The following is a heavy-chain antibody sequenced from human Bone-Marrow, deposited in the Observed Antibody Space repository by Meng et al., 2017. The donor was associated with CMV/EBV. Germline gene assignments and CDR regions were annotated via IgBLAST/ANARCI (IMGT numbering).Heavy chain of an antibody. CDR3: ACLPTTVRGY. D-gene: IGHD4-11*01. Sequence: ASVKVSCKASGYTFTSYYMHWVRQAPGQGLEWMGWFSPDSGDTNYAQNFQGRVTMTRDTSISTAYMELSSLRSDDTAIYYCACLPTTVRGYWGYGTLITSSS. CDR2: FSPDSGDT. J-gene: IGHJ4*01. CDR1: GYTFTSYY. V-gene: IGHV1-2*02.